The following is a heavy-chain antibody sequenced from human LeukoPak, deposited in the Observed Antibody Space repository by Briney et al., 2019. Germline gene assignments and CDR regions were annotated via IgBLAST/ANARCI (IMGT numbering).Heavy chain of an antibody. CDR2: IYTSGST. V-gene: IGHV4-61*02. Sequence: SQTLSLTCTVSGGSISSGSYYWSWIRQPAGKGLEWIGRIYTSGSTNYNPSLKSRVTISVDTSKNQFSLKLSSVTAADTAVYYCARDRNTIFGVVTFSSANWFDPWGQGTLVTVSS. J-gene: IGHJ5*02. CDR3: ARDRNTIFGVVTFSSANWFDP. CDR1: GGSISSGSYY. D-gene: IGHD3-3*01.